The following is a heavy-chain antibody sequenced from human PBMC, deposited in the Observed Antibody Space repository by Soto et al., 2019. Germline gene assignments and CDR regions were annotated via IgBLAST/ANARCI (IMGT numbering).Heavy chain of an antibody. CDR1: GFTFSSYA. V-gene: IGHV3-23*01. J-gene: IGHJ4*02. CDR3: AKEGGYCSGGSCYPPYYFDY. CDR2: ISGSGGST. D-gene: IGHD2-15*01. Sequence: LRLSCAASGFTFSSYAMSWVRQAPGKGLEWVSAISGSGGSTYYADSVKGRFTISRDNSKNTLYLQMNSLRAEDTAVYYCAKEGGYCSGGSCYPPYYFDYWGQGTLVTVSS.